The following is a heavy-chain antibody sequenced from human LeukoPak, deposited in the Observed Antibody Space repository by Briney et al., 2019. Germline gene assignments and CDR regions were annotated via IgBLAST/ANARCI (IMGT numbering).Heavy chain of an antibody. CDR3: AKDLRGYSYGPDD. D-gene: IGHD5-18*01. CDR2: ISYDGSNK. CDR1: GFTFSSYG. Sequence: GGSLRLSCAASGFTFSSYGMHWVRQAPGKGLEWVAVISYDGSNKYYADSVKGRFTISRDNSKNTLYLQMNSLRAEDTAVYYCAKDLRGYSYGPDDWGQGTLVTVSS. V-gene: IGHV3-30*18. J-gene: IGHJ4*02.